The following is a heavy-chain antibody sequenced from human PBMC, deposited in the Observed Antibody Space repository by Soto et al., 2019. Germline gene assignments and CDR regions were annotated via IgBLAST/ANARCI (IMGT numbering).Heavy chain of an antibody. CDR1: GFTFSSYS. CDR2: ISSSSSYI. Sequence: LRLSCAASGFTFSSYSMNWVRQAPGKGLEWVSSISSSSSYIYYADSVKGRFTISRDNAKNSLYLQMNSLRAEDTAVYYCATHDYDYVWGSYRYTGAPIFDYWGQGTLVTVSS. J-gene: IGHJ4*02. CDR3: ATHDYDYVWGSYRYTGAPIFDY. V-gene: IGHV3-21*01. D-gene: IGHD3-16*02.